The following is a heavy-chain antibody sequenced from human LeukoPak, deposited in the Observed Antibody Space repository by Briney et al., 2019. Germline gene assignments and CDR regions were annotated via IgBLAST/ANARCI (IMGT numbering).Heavy chain of an antibody. V-gene: IGHV3-23*01. CDR2: ISGRGGST. D-gene: IGHD4-23*01. Sequence: PGGSLRLSCAASGFTFTTYAMSWVRQAPGKGLEWVSAISGRGGSTYYADSVKGRFTISRDNSKNTLYLQMNSLRAEDTAVYYCANHSLDYGGNSEGTKTPYFFDFWGQGALVTVSS. CDR3: ANHSLDYGGNSEGTKTPYFFDF. J-gene: IGHJ4*02. CDR1: GFTFTTYA.